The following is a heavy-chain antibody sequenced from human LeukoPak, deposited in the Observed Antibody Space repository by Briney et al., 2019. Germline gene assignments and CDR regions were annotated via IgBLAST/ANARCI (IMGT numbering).Heavy chain of an antibody. Sequence: SETLSLTCTVSGGSISSSSYYWGWIRQPPGKGLEWIGSIYYSGSTYYTPSLKSRVTISVDTSKNQFSLKLSSVTAADTAVYYCARVYYYYYDMDVWGKGTTVTISS. CDR1: GGSISSSSYY. CDR3: ARVYYYYYDMDV. J-gene: IGHJ6*03. CDR2: IYYSGST. V-gene: IGHV4-39*01.